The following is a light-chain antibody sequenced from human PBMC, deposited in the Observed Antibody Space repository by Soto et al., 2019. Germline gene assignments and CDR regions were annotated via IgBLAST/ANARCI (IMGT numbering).Light chain of an antibody. CDR2: DAY. CDR3: QQRHMWPIT. CDR1: QSFRGL. J-gene: IGKJ5*01. Sequence: EVVLTQSPVTLSLSPGERATLSCRASQSFRGLLAWYQQKPGQAPRRLIYDAYNRATGIPPRFSGSGSGTDFTLTISSLEPEDSAVYYCQQRHMWPITFGQWTRLEIK. V-gene: IGKV3-11*01.